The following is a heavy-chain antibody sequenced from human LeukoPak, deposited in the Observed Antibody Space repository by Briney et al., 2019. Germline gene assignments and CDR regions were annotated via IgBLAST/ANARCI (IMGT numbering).Heavy chain of an antibody. V-gene: IGHV4-38-2*01. CDR3: ARHRDGYDYYYYMDV. CDR2: IYHSGST. D-gene: IGHD5-24*01. J-gene: IGHJ6*03. Sequence: SETLSLTCAVSGYSISSGYYWGWIRQPPGKGLEWIGSIYHSGSTYYNPPLKSRVTISVDTSKNQFSLKLSSVTAADTAVYYCARHRDGYDYYYYMDVWGKGTTVTVSS. CDR1: GYSISSGYY.